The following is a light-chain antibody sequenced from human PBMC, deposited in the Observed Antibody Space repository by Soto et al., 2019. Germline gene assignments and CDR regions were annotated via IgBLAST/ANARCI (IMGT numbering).Light chain of an antibody. CDR1: GSDVGAHDF. CDR2: EVN. CDR3: NSYTSHNTFV. V-gene: IGLV2-14*03. J-gene: IGLJ1*01. Sequence: QSALTQPASVSGSPGQAITISCSGTGSDVGAHDFISWYQQHPGKAPKLMIYEVNNRPSGVPDRISGSQSGNTASLTISGLQTEDEADYYCNSYTSHNTFVVGRGTKVTVL.